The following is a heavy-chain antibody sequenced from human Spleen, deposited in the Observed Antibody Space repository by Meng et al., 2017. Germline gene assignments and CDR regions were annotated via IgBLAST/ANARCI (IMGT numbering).Heavy chain of an antibody. CDR3: ARVWMVRGATYYYYGMDV. V-gene: IGHV3-33*08. D-gene: IGHD3-10*01. J-gene: IGHJ6*02. Sequence: GESLKISCAASGFTFSSYAMHWVRQAPGKGLEWVAVIWYDGSNKYYADSVKGRFTISRDNAKNSLYLQMNSLRVEDTAVYYCARVWMVRGATYYYYGMDVWGQGTTVTVSS. CDR1: GFTFSSYA. CDR2: IWYDGSNK.